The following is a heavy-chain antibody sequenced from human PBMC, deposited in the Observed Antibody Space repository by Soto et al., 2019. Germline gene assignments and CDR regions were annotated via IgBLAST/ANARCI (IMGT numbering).Heavy chain of an antibody. CDR1: GGSISSSSYY. D-gene: IGHD6-13*01. Sequence: QLQLQESGPGLVKPSETLSLTCTVSGGSISSSSYYWGWIRQPPGKGLEWIGSIYYSGSTYYNPSLKSRFIISVDTSKTQSSLKLSSVTAADTAVYYCARLLDSSSWYGAVRRETCFDYWGQGTLVTVSS. CDR2: IYYSGST. CDR3: ARLLDSSSWYGAVRRETCFDY. V-gene: IGHV4-39*01. J-gene: IGHJ4*02.